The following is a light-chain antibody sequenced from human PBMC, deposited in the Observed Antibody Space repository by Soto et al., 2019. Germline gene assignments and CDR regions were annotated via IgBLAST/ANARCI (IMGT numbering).Light chain of an antibody. CDR2: AAS. CDR1: LPVSNY. V-gene: IGKV1-27*01. J-gene: IGKJ4*01. Sequence: DIPLTQSPSSLSASPGERVTITCRASLPVSNYLAWYQQKPGQTPNLLIYAASTMDADVPSRFSGSGSGTDFTLTISSLQPEDAAAYYCQQHNNAPLTFGGGTKVEIK. CDR3: QQHNNAPLT.